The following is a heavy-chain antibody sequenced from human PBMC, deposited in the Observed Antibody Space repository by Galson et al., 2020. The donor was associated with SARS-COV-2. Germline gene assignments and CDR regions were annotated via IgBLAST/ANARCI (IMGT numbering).Heavy chain of an antibody. D-gene: IGHD3-9*01. V-gene: IGHV3-9*01. J-gene: IGHJ4*02. CDR3: AKDRQGDDILTALDY. CDR2: ISWNSGSI. CDR1: GFTFDDYA. Sequence: GGSLRLSCAASGFTFDDYAMHWVRQAPGKGLEWVSGISWNSGSIGYADSVKGRFTISRDNAKNSLYLQMNSLRAEDTALYYCAKDRQGDDILTALDYWGQGTLVTVSS.